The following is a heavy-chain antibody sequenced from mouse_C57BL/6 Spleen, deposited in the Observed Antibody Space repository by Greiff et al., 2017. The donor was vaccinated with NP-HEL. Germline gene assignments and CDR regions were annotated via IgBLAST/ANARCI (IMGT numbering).Heavy chain of an antibody. J-gene: IGHJ4*01. V-gene: IGHV1-4*01. CDR3: ARSIITTVVATDALDY. CDR1: GYTFTSYT. Sequence: VQLQQSGAELARPGASVKMSCKASGYTFTSYTMHWVKQRPGQGLEWIGDINPCSGYTKYNQKFKDKATLTADKSSSTAYMQLSSLTSEDSAVYYCARSIITTVVATDALDYWGKGTTVTVSS. D-gene: IGHD1-1*01. CDR2: INPCSGYT.